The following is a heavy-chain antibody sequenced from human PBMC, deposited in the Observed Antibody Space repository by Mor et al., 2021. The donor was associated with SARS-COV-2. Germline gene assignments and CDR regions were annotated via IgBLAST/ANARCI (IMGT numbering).Heavy chain of an antibody. D-gene: IGHD6-13*01. Sequence: AQKLQGRVTITTDTSTSTAYMELRSLRSDDTAVYYCARDRSIAAAALLGYWGQGTLVTVSS. J-gene: IGHJ4*02. V-gene: IGHV1-18*01. CDR3: ARDRSIAAAALLGY.